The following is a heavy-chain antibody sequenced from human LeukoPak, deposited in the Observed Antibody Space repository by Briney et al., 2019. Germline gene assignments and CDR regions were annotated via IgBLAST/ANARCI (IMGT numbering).Heavy chain of an antibody. CDR2: ISSSSSYI. CDR1: GFTFSSYW. CDR3: ARSSAHPSSSWYIDY. V-gene: IGHV3-21*01. Sequence: GGSLRLSCAASGFTFSSYWMSWVRQAPGKGLEWVSSISSSSSYIYYADSVKGRFTISRDNAKNSLYLQMNSLRAEDTAVYYCARSSAHPSSSWYIDYWGQGTLVTVSS. J-gene: IGHJ4*02. D-gene: IGHD6-13*01.